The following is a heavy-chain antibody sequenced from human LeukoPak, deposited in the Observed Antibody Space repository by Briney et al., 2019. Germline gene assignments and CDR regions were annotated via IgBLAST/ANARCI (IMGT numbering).Heavy chain of an antibody. D-gene: IGHD3-22*01. Sequence: GGSLRLSCSASGFTFSSYAMHWVRQAPGKGLEYVSAISSNGGSTYYADSVKGRFTISRDNSKNTLYLQMGSLRAEDTAVYYCASEGHYYDSSGYDYWGQGTLVTVSS. V-gene: IGHV3-64D*06. J-gene: IGHJ4*02. CDR2: ISSNGGST. CDR1: GFTFSSYA. CDR3: ASEGHYYDSSGYDY.